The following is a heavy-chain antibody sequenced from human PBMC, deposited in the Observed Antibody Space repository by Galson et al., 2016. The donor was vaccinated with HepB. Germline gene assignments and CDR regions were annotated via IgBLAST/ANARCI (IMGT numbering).Heavy chain of an antibody. CDR1: GASIISGDYY. J-gene: IGHJ4*02. V-gene: IGHV4-39*01. Sequence: SETLSLTCNVSGASIISGDYYWGWIRQPPGKGLEWIGHIYYNGSTHSSPSPKSRVTMSVDTSNNQFSLELNSVTAADTAVYYCARRGGFGLTFDSWGQGMLVTVSS. CDR3: ARRGGFGLTFDS. CDR2: IYYNGST. D-gene: IGHD3/OR15-3a*01.